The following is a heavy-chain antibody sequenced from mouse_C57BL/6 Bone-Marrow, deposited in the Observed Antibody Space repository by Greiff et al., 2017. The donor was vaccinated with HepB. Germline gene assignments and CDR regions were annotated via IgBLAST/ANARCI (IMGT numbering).Heavy chain of an antibody. D-gene: IGHD1-1*01. Sequence: EVHLVESGGGLVQPGGSLKLSCAASGFTFSDYYMYWVRQTPEKRLEWVAYISNGGGSTYYPDTVKGRFTISRDNAKNTLYLQMSRLKSEDTAMYYCARRAITTVVAKDYAMDYWGQGTSVTVSS. V-gene: IGHV5-12*01. CDR1: GFTFSDYY. CDR3: ARRAITTVVAKDYAMDY. J-gene: IGHJ4*01. CDR2: ISNGGGST.